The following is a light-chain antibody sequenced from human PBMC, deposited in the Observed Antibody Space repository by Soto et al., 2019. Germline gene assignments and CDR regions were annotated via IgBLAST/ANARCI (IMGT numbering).Light chain of an antibody. V-gene: IGKV3-20*01. CDR1: QSVSSSY. CDR3: QPYGSSPET. CDR2: GAS. J-gene: IGKJ1*01. Sequence: ESVLTQSPGPLTLTPGERATLSCRASQSVSSSYLAWYQQKPGQAPRLLIYGASSRATGIPDRFSGSGSGTDFTLTISRLEPEDFAVYYCQPYGSSPETLGQGTKV.